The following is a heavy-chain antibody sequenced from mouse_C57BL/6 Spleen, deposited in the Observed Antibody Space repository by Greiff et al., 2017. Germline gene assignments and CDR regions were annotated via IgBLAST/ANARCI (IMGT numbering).Heavy chain of an antibody. V-gene: IGHV1-69*01. J-gene: IGHJ2*01. D-gene: IGHD2-2*01. CDR2: IDPSDSYT. CDR3: AIYGYYFDY. CDR1: GYTFTSYW. Sequence: QVQLQQPGAELVMPGASVKLSCKASGYTFTSYWMHWVKQRPGQGLEWIGEIDPSDSYTNYNQKFKGKSTLTVNKSSSTAYMLLSSLTSEDSAVYCCAIYGYYFDYWGQGTTLTVSS.